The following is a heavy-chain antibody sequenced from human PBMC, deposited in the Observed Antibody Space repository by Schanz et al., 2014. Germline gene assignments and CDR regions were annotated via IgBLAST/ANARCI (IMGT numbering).Heavy chain of an antibody. D-gene: IGHD3-10*01. CDR2: ISPSSGGT. V-gene: IGHV1-2*06. CDR3: ARAAASTLFGIALPSDYGYYGMDV. Sequence: QVQLVQSGADVKKPGASVKVSCKASGYTFTGYSMHWVRQAPGQGLEWMGRISPSSGGTNYAQNFQGRVTMTKDTSINTVYMELSTLTSDDTAIYYCARAAASTLFGIALPSDYGYYGMDVWGQGTTVTVAS. CDR1: GYTFTGYS. J-gene: IGHJ6*02.